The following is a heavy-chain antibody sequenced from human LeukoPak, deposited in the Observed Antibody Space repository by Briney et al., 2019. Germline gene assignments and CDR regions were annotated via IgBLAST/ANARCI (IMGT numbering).Heavy chain of an antibody. V-gene: IGHV6-1*01. CDR2: TYYRSKWYN. CDR1: GDSFSSNSAA. D-gene: IGHD1-26*01. CDR3: ARYSGSQKNLDY. J-gene: IGHJ4*02. Sequence: SQTLSLTCAISGDSFSSNSAAWNWIRQSPSRGLEWLGRTYYRSKWYNDYAVSVKGRITINPDTSKNQFSLQLNSVTPEDTAVYYCARYSGSQKNLDYWGQGTLVTVSS.